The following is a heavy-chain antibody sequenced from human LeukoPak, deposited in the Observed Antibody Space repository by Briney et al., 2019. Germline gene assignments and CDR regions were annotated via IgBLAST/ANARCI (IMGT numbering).Heavy chain of an antibody. V-gene: IGHV4-38-2*01. CDR2: IYHSGST. CDR3: ARLSSPWMGTARYYFDY. J-gene: IGHJ4*02. D-gene: IGHD7-27*01. Sequence: SETLSLTCAASGYSISSGYYWGWIRQPPGKGLEWIGSIYHSGSTYYNPSLKSRVTISVDTSKNQFSLKLSSVTAADTAVYYCARLSSPWMGTARYYFDYWGQGTLVTVSS. CDR1: GYSISSGYY.